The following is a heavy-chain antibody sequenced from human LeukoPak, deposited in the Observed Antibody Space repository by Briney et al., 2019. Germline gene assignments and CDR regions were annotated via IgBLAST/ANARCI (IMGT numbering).Heavy chain of an antibody. D-gene: IGHD2-2*01. J-gene: IGHJ6*03. CDR2: IYYTGST. V-gene: IGHV4-59*04. Sequence: GSLRLSCAASGFTFSSYEMNWVRQAPGKGLEWIGSIYYTGSTYYNPSLKSRVTISVDTSKNQFSLKLSSVTAADTAVYYCASVRKGYCSSTSCYAKGYYYYYMDVWGKGTTVTISS. CDR1: GFTFSSYE. CDR3: ASVRKGYCSSTSCYAKGYYYYYMDV.